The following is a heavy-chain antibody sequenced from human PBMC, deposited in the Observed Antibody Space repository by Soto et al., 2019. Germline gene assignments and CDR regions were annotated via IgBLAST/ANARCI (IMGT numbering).Heavy chain of an antibody. Sequence: QVQLVQSGAEVKKPGASVKVSCKASGYTFTSYGISWVRQAPGQGLEWMGWISAYNGNTNYAQKLQGRVTMTTDTSTSTAYMELRSLRSDDTAVYYCARDLYYGILTGYFDWLFDPWGQGTLVTVSS. CDR2: ISAYNGNT. V-gene: IGHV1-18*01. D-gene: IGHD3-9*01. J-gene: IGHJ5*02. CDR1: GYTFTSYG. CDR3: ARDLYYGILTGYFDWLFDP.